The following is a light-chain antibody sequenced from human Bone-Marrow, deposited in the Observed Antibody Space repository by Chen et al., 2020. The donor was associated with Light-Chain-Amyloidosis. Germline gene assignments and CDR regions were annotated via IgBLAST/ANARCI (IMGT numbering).Light chain of an antibody. J-gene: IGLJ2*01. Sequence: SYELTQPPSVSVSPGQTARITCSGDDLPTKYAYWYQQKTGQAPVLVIHRDTERPSGISVRFSGSSSGTTATLTISGVQAEDEAYYHCQSADSSGTYEVIFGGGTKLTVL. CDR1: DLPTKY. CDR2: RDT. V-gene: IGLV3-25*03. CDR3: QSADSSGTYEVI.